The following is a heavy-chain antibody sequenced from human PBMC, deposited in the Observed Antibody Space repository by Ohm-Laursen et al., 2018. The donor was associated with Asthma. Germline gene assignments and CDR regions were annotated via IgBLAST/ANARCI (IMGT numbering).Heavy chain of an antibody. CDR3: ARGDYYGSGNLNWFDP. J-gene: IGHJ5*02. CDR1: GGTFSSYA. CDR2: IIPIFGTA. D-gene: IGHD3-10*01. Sequence: ASVKVSCKASGGTFSSYAISWVRQAPGQGLEWMGGIIPIFGTANYAQKFQGRVTITADESTSTAYMELSSLRSEDTAVYYCARGDYYGSGNLNWFDPWGQGTLVTVSS. V-gene: IGHV1-69*13.